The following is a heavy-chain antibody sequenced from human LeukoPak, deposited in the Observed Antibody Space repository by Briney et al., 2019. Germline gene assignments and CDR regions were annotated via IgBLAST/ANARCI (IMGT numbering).Heavy chain of an antibody. CDR2: IKQDGSEK. Sequence: PGGSLRLSCVASGFTFSTYGMSWVRQAPGKGLEWVANIKQDGSEKYYVDSVKGRFTISRDNAKNSLYLQMNSLRAEDTAVYYCARYFDWLFDYWGQGTLVTVSS. CDR1: GFTFSTYG. J-gene: IGHJ4*02. V-gene: IGHV3-7*01. CDR3: ARYFDWLFDY. D-gene: IGHD3-9*01.